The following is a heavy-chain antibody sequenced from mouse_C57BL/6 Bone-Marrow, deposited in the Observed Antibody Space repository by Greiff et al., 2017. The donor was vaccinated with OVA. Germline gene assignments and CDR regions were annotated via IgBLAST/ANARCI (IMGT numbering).Heavy chain of an antibody. Sequence: VKLQQSGAELVRPGASVKLSCKASGYTFTDYYINWVKQRPGQGLEWIARIYPGSGNTYYNEKFKGKATLTAEKSSSTAYMQLSSLTSEDSAVYFCAREGVYYDYDGYYFDYWGQGTTLTVSS. V-gene: IGHV1-76*01. J-gene: IGHJ2*01. CDR2: IYPGSGNT. D-gene: IGHD2-4*01. CDR1: GYTFTDYY. CDR3: AREGVYYDYDGYYFDY.